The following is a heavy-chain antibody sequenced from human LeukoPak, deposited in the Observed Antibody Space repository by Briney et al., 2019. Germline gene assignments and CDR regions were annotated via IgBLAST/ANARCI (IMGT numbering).Heavy chain of an antibody. Sequence: ASVSVSYKASGYTFTVYYMHWVRQAPGQGLEWMGWINPNSGGTNYSQKFQGRVTMTRDTSISTAYMELSRLRSDDTAVYYCARDLSMIVDYGFDYWGQGTLVTVSS. CDR2: INPNSGGT. V-gene: IGHV1-2*02. D-gene: IGHD3-22*01. J-gene: IGHJ4*02. CDR1: GYTFTVYY. CDR3: ARDLSMIVDYGFDY.